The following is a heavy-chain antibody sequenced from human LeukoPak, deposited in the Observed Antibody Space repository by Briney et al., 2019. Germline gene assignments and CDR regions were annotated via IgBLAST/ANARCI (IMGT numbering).Heavy chain of an antibody. V-gene: IGHV4-61*02. Sequence: SQTLSLTCPASGRSISSGSYYWSWLRQPAGKGLEWIGRIYTSGSTNYNPALKCLVTISVDTSKNQFCLKLSSVTAADTAVYYCARDLVDGGNINDAFDICGQGTMVTVSS. CDR2: IYTSGST. CDR3: ARDLVDGGNINDAFDI. CDR1: GRSISSGSYY. D-gene: IGHD4-23*01. J-gene: IGHJ3*02.